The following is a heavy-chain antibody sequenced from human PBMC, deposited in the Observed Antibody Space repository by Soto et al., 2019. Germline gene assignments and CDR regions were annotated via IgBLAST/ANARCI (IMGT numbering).Heavy chain of an antibody. J-gene: IGHJ6*02. CDR1: GFTFSSYS. Sequence: EVHLLESGGGLVKPGGSLRLSCAASGFTFSSYSMNWVRQAPGKGLEWVASISSAIYYPDSVKGRFTISRDNAKNTLYLQMSSLRAEDTAVYYCARDLSGGVYGMDLWGQGTTVTVSS. D-gene: IGHD1-26*01. CDR3: ARDLSGGVYGMDL. V-gene: IGHV3-21*06. CDR2: ISSAI.